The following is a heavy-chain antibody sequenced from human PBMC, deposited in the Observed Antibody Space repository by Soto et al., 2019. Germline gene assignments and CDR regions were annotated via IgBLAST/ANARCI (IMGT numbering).Heavy chain of an antibody. Sequence: ASVKVSCKASGYTFTSYDINWVRQATGQGLEWMGWMNPNSGNTGYAQKFQGRVTMTRNTSISTAYMELSSLRSEDTAVYYCARGNREYSSGWSPELSDYYYCYYMDVWGKGTTVTVSS. D-gene: IGHD6-19*01. V-gene: IGHV1-8*01. CDR1: GYTFTSYD. CDR3: ARGNREYSSGWSPELSDYYYCYYMDV. J-gene: IGHJ6*03. CDR2: MNPNSGNT.